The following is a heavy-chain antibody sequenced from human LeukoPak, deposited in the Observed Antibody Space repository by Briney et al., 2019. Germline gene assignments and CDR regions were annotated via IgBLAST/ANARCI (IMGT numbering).Heavy chain of an antibody. CDR1: GFTFGDYS. J-gene: IGHJ4*02. Sequence: GGSLRLSCAASGFTFGDYSMHWVRQTPGKGLEWVSSISISSSYIYYADSVKGRFTISRDNVKNSLYLQMNSLRAEDTAVYFCARSDYCGGDCYSSLSNYWGQGTLVTVSS. D-gene: IGHD2-21*02. CDR3: ARSDYCGGDCYSSLSNY. CDR2: ISISSSYI. V-gene: IGHV3-21*01.